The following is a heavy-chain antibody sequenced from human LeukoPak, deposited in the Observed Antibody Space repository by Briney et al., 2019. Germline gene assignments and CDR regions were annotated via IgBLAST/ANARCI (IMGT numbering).Heavy chain of an antibody. Sequence: SETLSLSCTVSGGSISSYYWSWIRQPPGKGLEWIGYIYYSGSTNYNPPLKSRVTISVDTSKNQFSLKLSSVTAADTAVYYCARGGSSSSLLDYWSQGTLVTVSS. CDR3: ARGGSSSSLLDY. CDR1: GGSISSYY. V-gene: IGHV4-59*01. CDR2: IYYSGST. J-gene: IGHJ4*02. D-gene: IGHD6-6*01.